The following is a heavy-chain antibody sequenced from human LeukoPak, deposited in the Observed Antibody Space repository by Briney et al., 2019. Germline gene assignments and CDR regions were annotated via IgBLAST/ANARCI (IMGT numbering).Heavy chain of an antibody. CDR2: MSGSGSRT. D-gene: IGHD1-26*01. J-gene: IGHJ4*02. CDR1: GFIFSNYG. Sequence: GGSLRLSCAASGFIFSNYGTSWVRQAPGKGLEWVSAMSGSGSRTYYADSVKGRFTISRDNSKNTLYLQMSSLRVEDTALYYCAKDRVGAILYFDYWGQGTLVTVSS. CDR3: AKDRVGAILYFDY. V-gene: IGHV3-23*01.